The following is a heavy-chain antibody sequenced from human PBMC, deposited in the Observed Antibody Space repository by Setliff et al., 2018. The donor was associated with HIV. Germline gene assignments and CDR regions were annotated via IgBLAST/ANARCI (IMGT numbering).Heavy chain of an antibody. Sequence: SVKVSCKASGGTFNTYAVSWVRRAPGHGLEWMGGSIPIFGTPNYAQKFQGRVTITADESTGTAYMELSCLRSEDTAVYYCASGPGAEVYYYYMDVWGKGTTVTVSS. J-gene: IGHJ6*03. D-gene: IGHD1-26*01. CDR2: SIPIFGTP. CDR3: ASGPGAEVYYYYMDV. CDR1: GGTFNTYA. V-gene: IGHV1-69*13.